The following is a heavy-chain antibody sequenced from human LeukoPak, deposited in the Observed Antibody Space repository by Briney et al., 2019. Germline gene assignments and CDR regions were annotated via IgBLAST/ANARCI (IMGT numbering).Heavy chain of an antibody. J-gene: IGHJ5*02. D-gene: IGHD6-13*01. CDR2: ISAYSGGT. CDR1: GYTFTSYG. CDR3: ARGYSSSLLGP. V-gene: IGHV1-2*02. Sequence: ASVKVSCKASGYTFTSYGISWVRQAPGQGLEWMGWISAYSGGTNYAQKFQGRVTMTRDTPISTAYMELSRLRSDDTAVYYCARGYSSSLLGPWGQGTLVTVSS.